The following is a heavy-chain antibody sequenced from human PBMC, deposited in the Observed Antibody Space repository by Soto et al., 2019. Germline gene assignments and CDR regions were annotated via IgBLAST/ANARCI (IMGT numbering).Heavy chain of an antibody. CDR2: ISSTGSHT. D-gene: IGHD3-3*01. CDR1: RFTFSNYS. J-gene: IGHJ6*02. V-gene: IGHV3-21*01. Sequence: EVHLVESGGGLVEPGGYLRLSCAASRFTFSNYSMNWVRQAPGKGLEWVSSISSTGSHTYYAESVNGRFTMSRDNAKSSLYLQMYRLRADDTAVYYCARVLLKYFLSGWQVGYYYSMDVWGQGTTVTVSS. CDR3: ARVLLKYFLSGWQVGYYYSMDV.